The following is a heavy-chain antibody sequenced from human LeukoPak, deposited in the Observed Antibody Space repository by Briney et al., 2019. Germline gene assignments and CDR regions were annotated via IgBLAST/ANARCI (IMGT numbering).Heavy chain of an antibody. Sequence: PSETLSLTCTVSGGSISRHYWSWIRQPPGKGLEWIGYIYHSGSTNYNPSLKSRVTISVDTSKNQFSLKVSSVTAEDTAVYYCAREELGSSLGFDPWGQGTLVTVSS. D-gene: IGHD3-16*01. J-gene: IGHJ5*02. V-gene: IGHV4-59*11. CDR2: IYHSGST. CDR3: AREELGSSLGFDP. CDR1: GGSISRHY.